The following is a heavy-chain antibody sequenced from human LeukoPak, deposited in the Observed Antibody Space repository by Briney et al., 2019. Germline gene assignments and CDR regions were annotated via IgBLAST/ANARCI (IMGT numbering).Heavy chain of an antibody. CDR2: INHSGST. CDR3: ARDSAYSSSWTRYYYMDV. Sequence: SETLSLTCAVYGGSFSGYYWSWIRQPPGKGLEWIGEINHSGSTNYNPPLKSRVTISVDTSKNQFSLKLSSVTAADTAVYYCARDSAYSSSWTRYYYMDVWGKGTTVTISS. J-gene: IGHJ6*03. V-gene: IGHV4-34*01. D-gene: IGHD6-13*01. CDR1: GGSFSGYY.